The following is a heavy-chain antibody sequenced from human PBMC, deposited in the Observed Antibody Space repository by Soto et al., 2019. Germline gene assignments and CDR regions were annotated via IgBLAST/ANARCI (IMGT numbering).Heavy chain of an antibody. D-gene: IGHD4-17*01. J-gene: IGHJ3*02. CDR3: ARERKYDYGDYYDAFDI. CDR2: IYSGGSK. CDR1: GFTVSSNY. Sequence: GGSLRLSCAASGFTVSSNYMSWVRQAPGKGLEWVSVIYSGGSKYYADSVKGRFTISRHNSKNTLYLQMNSLRAEDTAVYYCARERKYDYGDYYDAFDIWGQGTMVTVSS. V-gene: IGHV3-53*04.